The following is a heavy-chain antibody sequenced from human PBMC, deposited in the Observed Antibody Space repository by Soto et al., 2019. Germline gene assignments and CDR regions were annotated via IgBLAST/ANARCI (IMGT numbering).Heavy chain of an antibody. Sequence: ETLSLTCTVSGGSISSSSYYWGWIRQPPGKGLEWIGSIYYSGSTYYNPSLKSRVTISVDTSKNQFSLKLSSVTAADTAVYYCARIVTWGLYNWFDPWGQGTLVTVLL. D-gene: IGHD1-26*01. CDR2: IYYSGST. J-gene: IGHJ5*02. CDR3: ARIVTWGLYNWFDP. V-gene: IGHV4-39*01. CDR1: GGSISSSSYY.